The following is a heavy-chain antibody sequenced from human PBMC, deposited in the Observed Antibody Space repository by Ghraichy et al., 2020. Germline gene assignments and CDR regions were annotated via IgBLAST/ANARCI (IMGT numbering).Heavy chain of an antibody. V-gene: IGHV4-59*01. CDR1: GGSISSYY. J-gene: IGHJ6*02. D-gene: IGHD2-15*01. CDR3: ARASSADFYYYSMDV. Sequence: SETLSLTCTVSGGSISSYYWSWIRQPPGKGLEWIGYLFYTGTTNYNPSLKSRVTISVDTSKNQFSLKLTSVTAADTAVYYCARASSADFYYYSMDVWGQGTTVTVSS. CDR2: LFYTGTT.